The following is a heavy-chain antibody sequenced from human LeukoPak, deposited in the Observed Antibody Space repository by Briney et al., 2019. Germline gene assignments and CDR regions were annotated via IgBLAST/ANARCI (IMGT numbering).Heavy chain of an antibody. V-gene: IGHV3-23*01. D-gene: IGHD3-10*01. CDR3: ARDKSYFGSGNYHYFDS. CDR2: FSGSGGSI. J-gene: IGHJ4*02. Sequence: PGGSLRPSCAASGFTFYSYAMNWVRQTPGKGLEWVSTFSGSGGSIYYADSVKGRFTISRDNSKNTVYLQMNSLRPEDTALYYCARDKSYFGSGNYHYFDSWGQGALVIVSS. CDR1: GFTFYSYA.